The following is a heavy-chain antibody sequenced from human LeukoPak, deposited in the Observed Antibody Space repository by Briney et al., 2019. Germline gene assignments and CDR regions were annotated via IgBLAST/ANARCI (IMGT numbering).Heavy chain of an antibody. CDR2: ISGSGGST. D-gene: IGHD1-26*01. CDR1: GFTFSSYA. CDR3: GSYYSDTPYYFDY. V-gene: IGHV3-23*01. Sequence: PGGSLRLPCAASGFTFSSYAMSWVRQAPGMGLEWVSAISGSGGSTYYADSVKGRFTISRDNSKNTLYLQMDSLRAEDTAVYYCGSYYSDTPYYFDYWGQGTLVTVSS. J-gene: IGHJ4*02.